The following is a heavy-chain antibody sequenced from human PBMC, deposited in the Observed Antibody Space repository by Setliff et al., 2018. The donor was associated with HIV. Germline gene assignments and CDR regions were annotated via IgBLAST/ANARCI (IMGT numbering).Heavy chain of an antibody. V-gene: IGHV3-15*01. Sequence: PGGSLRLSCAASGFTFSSYSMNWVRQAPGKGLEWIGRIKSKTDGGTTDYAAPVKGRFTISRDDSKSTLYLQLTTLRTEDTGFYFCTREIRDGYPRSSNWGQGTLVTVSS. CDR2: IKSKTDGGTT. CDR1: GFTFSSYS. CDR3: TREIRDGYPRSSN. D-gene: IGHD3-10*01. J-gene: IGHJ4*02.